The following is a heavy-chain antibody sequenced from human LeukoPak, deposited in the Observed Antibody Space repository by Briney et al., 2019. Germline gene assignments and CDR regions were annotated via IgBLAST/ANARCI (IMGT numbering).Heavy chain of an antibody. CDR1: GGSFSGYY. V-gene: IGHV4-34*01. CDR2: INHSGST. J-gene: IGHJ5*02. Sequence: PSETLSLTCAVYGGSFSGYYWSWIRQPPGKGLEWIGEINHSGSTNYNPSLKSRVTISVDTSKNQFSLKLSSVTAADTAVYYCARGTLNYDYVWGSYRSPLGFDPWGQGTLVTVPS. D-gene: IGHD3-16*02. CDR3: ARGTLNYDYVWGSYRSPLGFDP.